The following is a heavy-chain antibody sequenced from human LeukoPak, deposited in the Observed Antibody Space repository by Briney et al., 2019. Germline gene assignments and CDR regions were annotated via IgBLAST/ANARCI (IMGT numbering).Heavy chain of an antibody. CDR1: GGSISSYY. J-gene: IGHJ4*02. D-gene: IGHD3-22*01. Sequence: SETLSLTCTVSGGSISSYYWSWIRQPAGKGLEGIGRIYTSGSTNYNPSLKSRVTMSVDTSKNQFSLKLSSVTAADTAVYYCAREGGRYYYDSSGYYYVGYFDYWGQGTLVTVSS. V-gene: IGHV4-4*07. CDR3: AREGGRYYYDSSGYYYVGYFDY. CDR2: IYTSGST.